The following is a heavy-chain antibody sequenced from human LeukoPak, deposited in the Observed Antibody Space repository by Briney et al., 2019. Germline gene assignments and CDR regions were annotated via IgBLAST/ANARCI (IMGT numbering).Heavy chain of an antibody. J-gene: IGHJ3*02. Sequence: GGSLRLSCAASGFTFSSYSMNWVRQAPGKGLEWVSSISSSSSYIYYADSVKGRFTISRGNAKNSLYLQMNSLRAEDTAVYYCARDHSSWSLPPWGAFDIWGQGTMVTVSS. V-gene: IGHV3-21*01. CDR3: ARDHSSWSLPPWGAFDI. CDR2: ISSSSSYI. CDR1: GFTFSSYS. D-gene: IGHD6-13*01.